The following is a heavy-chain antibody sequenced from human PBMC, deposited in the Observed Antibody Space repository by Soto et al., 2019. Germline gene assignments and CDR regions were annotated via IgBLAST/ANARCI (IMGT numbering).Heavy chain of an antibody. V-gene: IGHV1-2*04. D-gene: IGHD6-13*01. CDR2: INPNSGGT. Sequence: QVQLVQSGAEVKKPGASVKVSCKASGYTFTGYYMHWVRPAPGQGLEWMGWINPNSGGTNYAQKFQGWVTMTRDTSISTAYMELSRLRSDDTAVYYCARGRGSSSWLFYYYYYGMDVWGQGTTVTVSS. CDR1: GYTFTGYY. CDR3: ARGRGSSSWLFYYYYYGMDV. J-gene: IGHJ6*02.